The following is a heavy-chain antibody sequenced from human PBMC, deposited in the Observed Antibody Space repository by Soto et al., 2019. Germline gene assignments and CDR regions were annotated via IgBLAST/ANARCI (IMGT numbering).Heavy chain of an antibody. Sequence: EVQLVNSGGGLVQPGGSLRLSCAASGFTFSSAGMNWVRQAPGKGLEWVSYISSGTETTNSADSVKGQFNISKENAKSSLDLQLNSLRDHDQAVYYCARGGGGRPDYWGQGTLVIVSS. V-gene: IGHV3-48*02. CDR2: ISSGTETT. CDR1: GFTFSSAG. D-gene: IGHD2-15*01. CDR3: ARGGGGRPDY. J-gene: IGHJ4*02.